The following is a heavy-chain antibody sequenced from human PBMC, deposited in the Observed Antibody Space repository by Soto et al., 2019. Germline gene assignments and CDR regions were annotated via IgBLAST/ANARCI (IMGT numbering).Heavy chain of an antibody. V-gene: IGHV4-61*01. CDR3: ARWGFLEWLSQDYYYGMDV. Sequence: SETLSLTCTVSGGSVSSGSYYWSWIRQPPGKGLEWIGYIYYSGSTNYNPSLKSRVTISVDTSKNQFSLKLSSVTAADTAVYSCARWGFLEWLSQDYYYGMDVWGQGTTVTVSS. D-gene: IGHD3-3*01. J-gene: IGHJ6*02. CDR2: IYYSGST. CDR1: GGSVSSGSYY.